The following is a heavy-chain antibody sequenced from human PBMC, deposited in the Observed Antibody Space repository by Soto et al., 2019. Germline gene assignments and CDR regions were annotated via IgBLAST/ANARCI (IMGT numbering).Heavy chain of an antibody. D-gene: IGHD6-6*01. CDR1: GFTFSSYG. Sequence: QVQLVESGGGVVQPGRSLRLSCAASGFTFSSYGMHWVCQAPGKGLEWVAVISYDGSNKYYADSVKGRFTISRDNSKNTLYLQMNSLRAEDTSVYYCAKDHSSSSGYFDYWGQGTLVTVSS. CDR2: ISYDGSNK. V-gene: IGHV3-30*18. CDR3: AKDHSSSSGYFDY. J-gene: IGHJ4*02.